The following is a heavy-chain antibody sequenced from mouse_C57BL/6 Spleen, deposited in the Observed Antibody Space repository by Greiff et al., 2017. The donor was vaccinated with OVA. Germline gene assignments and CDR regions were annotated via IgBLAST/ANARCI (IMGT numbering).Heavy chain of an antibody. Sequence: QVQLKESGAELVKPGASVKISCKASGYAFSSYWMNWVQQRPGKGLEWIGQIYPGDGDTNYTGKFKGRVTLTADNSTSTAYMQLSSLTSEDSAVYFCARRKLPMWYFDVWGTGTTVTVSS. CDR3: ARRKLPMWYFDV. D-gene: IGHD6-1*02. CDR1: GYAFSSYW. V-gene: IGHV1-80*01. CDR2: IYPGDGDT. J-gene: IGHJ1*03.